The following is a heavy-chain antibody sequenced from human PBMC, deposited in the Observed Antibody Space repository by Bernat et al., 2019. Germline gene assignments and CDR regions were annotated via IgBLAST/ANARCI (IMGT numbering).Heavy chain of an antibody. CDR3: AGTTVTIATLRAYAFDI. CDR1: GGSISSGGYS. V-gene: IGHV4-30-2*01. J-gene: IGHJ3*02. D-gene: IGHD4-17*01. CDR2: IYHSGST. Sequence: QLQLQESGSGLVKPSQTLSLTCAVSGGSISSGGYSWSWIRQPPGKGLEWIGYIYHSGSTYYNPSLKSRVTISVDRSMNQFSLKLSSVTAADTAVYYCAGTTVTIATLRAYAFDIWGQGTMVTVSS.